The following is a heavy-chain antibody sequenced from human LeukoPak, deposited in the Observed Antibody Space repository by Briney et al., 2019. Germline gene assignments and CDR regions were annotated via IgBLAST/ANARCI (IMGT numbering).Heavy chain of an antibody. CDR3: ARDGASGSYYTTVSG. D-gene: IGHD3-10*01. V-gene: IGHV3-20*04. Sequence: GSLSLSCAPSRFTFDDYGISWVRQAGGKGLEWVCGINWNGGSTCYEASVKGRFTISRDNAKNYLYLQLNSLRAEDTAVYYCARDGASGSYYTTVSGWGQGTLVTVSS. CDR2: INWNGGST. J-gene: IGHJ4*02. CDR1: RFTFDDYG.